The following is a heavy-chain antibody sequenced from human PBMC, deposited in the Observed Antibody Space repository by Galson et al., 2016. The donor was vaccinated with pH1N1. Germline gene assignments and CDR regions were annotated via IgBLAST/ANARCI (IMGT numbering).Heavy chain of an antibody. CDR2: ISGSGGTT. D-gene: IGHD2-2*01. J-gene: IGHJ6*02. Sequence: SLRLSCAASGFTFSSYAMYWVRQAPGKGLEWVSAISGSGGTTHDADSVKGRFTISRDNSKNTLYLQMHSLRAEDTATYYCAKVTDVCTVTRCFPYGMRAWGQGTTVTVSS. V-gene: IGHV3-23*01. CDR1: GFTFSSYA. CDR3: AKVTDVCTVTRCFPYGMRA.